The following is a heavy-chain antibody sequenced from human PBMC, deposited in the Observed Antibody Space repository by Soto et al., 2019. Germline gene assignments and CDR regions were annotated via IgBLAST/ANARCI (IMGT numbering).Heavy chain of an antibody. D-gene: IGHD6-13*01. V-gene: IGHV3-30*18. J-gene: IGHJ4*02. CDR2: ISYDGSNK. Sequence: QVQLVESGGGVVQPGRSLRLSCAASGFTFSSYGMHWVRQAPGKGLEWVAVISYDGSNKYYADSVKGRFTISRDNSKNALILQMKSLSDEDTVVDYCAQKRGGGGAASGRLDYWGQGTLVTVSS. CDR3: AQKRGGGGAASGRLDY. CDR1: GFTFSSYG.